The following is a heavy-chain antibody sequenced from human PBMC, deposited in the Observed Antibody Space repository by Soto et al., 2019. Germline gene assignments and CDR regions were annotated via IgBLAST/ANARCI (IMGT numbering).Heavy chain of an antibody. V-gene: IGHV3-30*18. CDR3: AKDRKVDFDWSFDY. D-gene: IGHD3-9*01. Sequence: GGSLRLSCAASGFTFSSYGMHWVRQAPGKGLEWVAVISYDGSNKYYADSVKGLFTISRDNSKNTLYLQMNSLRAEDTAVYYCAKDRKVDFDWSFDYWGQGTLVTVSS. CDR1: GFTFSSYG. J-gene: IGHJ4*02. CDR2: ISYDGSNK.